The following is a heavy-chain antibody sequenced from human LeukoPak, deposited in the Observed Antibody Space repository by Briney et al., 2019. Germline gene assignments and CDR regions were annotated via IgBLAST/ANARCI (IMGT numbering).Heavy chain of an antibody. V-gene: IGHV4-30-2*01. CDR1: GGSISSGGYS. CDR3: ARTLQRPNWFDP. Sequence: SETLSLTCAVSGGSISSGGYSWSWIRQPPGKGLEWIGYIYHSGSTYYNPSLKSRVTIPVDRSKNQFSLKLSSVTAADTAVYYCARTLQRPNWFDPWGQGTLVTVSS. J-gene: IGHJ5*02. CDR2: IYHSGST.